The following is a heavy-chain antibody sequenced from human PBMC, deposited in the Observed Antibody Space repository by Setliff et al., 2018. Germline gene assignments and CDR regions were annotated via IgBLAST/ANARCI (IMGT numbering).Heavy chain of an antibody. Sequence: SETLSLTCAVYGGSFSGYYWSWIRQPPGKGLEWIGEINHSGSTNYNQSLKSRVTLSVDTSKNQFSLQLTSVTAADAAIYYCARGGGSVLPNYYYFNYMDVWGKGTTVTVSS. V-gene: IGHV4-34*01. CDR1: GGSFSGYY. J-gene: IGHJ6*03. CDR3: ARGGGSVLPNYYYFNYMDV. D-gene: IGHD2-15*01. CDR2: INHSGST.